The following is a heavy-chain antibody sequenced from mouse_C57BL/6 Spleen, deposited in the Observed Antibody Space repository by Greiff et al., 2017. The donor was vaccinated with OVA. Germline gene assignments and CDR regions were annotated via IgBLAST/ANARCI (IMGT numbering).Heavy chain of an antibody. CDR1: GYAFSSYW. D-gene: IGHD1-1*01. CDR2: IYPGDGDT. J-gene: IGHJ4*01. V-gene: IGHV1-80*01. Sequence: VKLVESGAELVKPGASVKISCKASGYAFSSYWMNWVKQRPGKGLEWIGQIYPGDGDTNYNGKFKGKATLTADKSSSTAYMQLSSLTSEDSAVYFCARRTLLYYAMDYWGQGTSVTVSS. CDR3: ARRTLLYYAMDY.